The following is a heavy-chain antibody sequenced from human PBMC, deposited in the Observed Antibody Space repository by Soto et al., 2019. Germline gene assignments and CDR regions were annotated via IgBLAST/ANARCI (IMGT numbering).Heavy chain of an antibody. J-gene: IGHJ4*02. D-gene: IGHD6-19*01. V-gene: IGHV4-31*03. CDR1: GGSISSGGYY. CDR2: IYYRGST. CDR3: ARAWQYSSGFFDY. Sequence: PSETLSLTCTVSGGSISSGGYYWSWIRQHPGKGLEWIGYIYYRGSTYYNPSLKSRVTISVDTSKNQFSLKLSSVTAADTAIYYCARAWQYSSGFFDYWGQGTLVTVSS.